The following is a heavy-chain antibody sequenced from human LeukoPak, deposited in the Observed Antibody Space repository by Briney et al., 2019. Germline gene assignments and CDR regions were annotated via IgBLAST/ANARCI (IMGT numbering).Heavy chain of an antibody. J-gene: IGHJ4*02. CDR2: INPSGGST. Sequence: ASVKVSCKVSVYSLTSYYMHWVRQAPGQGLEWMGIINPSGGSTSYAQKFQGRVTMTRDMSTSTVYMELSSVRSEDTAVYYCARDPSIAAAGNDDYWGQGTLVTVSS. V-gene: IGHV1-46*01. CDR3: ARDPSIAAAGNDDY. CDR1: VYSLTSYY. D-gene: IGHD6-13*01.